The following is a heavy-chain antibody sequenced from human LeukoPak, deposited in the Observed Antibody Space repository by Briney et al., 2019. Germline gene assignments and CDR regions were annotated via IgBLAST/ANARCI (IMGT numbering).Heavy chain of an antibody. CDR2: ISASGGST. J-gene: IGHJ4*02. V-gene: IGHV3-23*01. CDR1: GFTFSNAW. D-gene: IGHD3-10*01. CDR3: AKDLGSGSYYAAFDY. Sequence: PGGSLRLSCAASGFTFSNAWMNWVRQAPGKGLEWVSGISASGGSTYYADSVKGRFTISRDNFNNTLYLQMNSLRADDTAVYFCAKDLGSGSYYAAFDYWGQGTQVTVSS.